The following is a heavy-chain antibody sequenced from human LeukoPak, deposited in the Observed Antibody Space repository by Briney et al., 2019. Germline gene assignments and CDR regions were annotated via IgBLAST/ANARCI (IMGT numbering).Heavy chain of an antibody. CDR1: GFTFDDYA. CDR2: ISGDGGST. Sequence: PGGCLRLSCAASGFTFDDYAMHWVRQAPGKGLEWVSLISGDGGSTYYADSVRGRFTISRHNSKNSLYLQMNSLRTEDTAFYYCAKDIGERGYSVHWGQGTLVTVSS. D-gene: IGHD5/OR15-5a*01. J-gene: IGHJ4*02. CDR3: AKDIGERGYSVH. V-gene: IGHV3-43*02.